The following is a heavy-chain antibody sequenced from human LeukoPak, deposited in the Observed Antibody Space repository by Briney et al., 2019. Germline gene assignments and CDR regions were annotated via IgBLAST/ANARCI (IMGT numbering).Heavy chain of an antibody. CDR2: INHSGST. CDR1: GGSFSGYY. V-gene: IGHV4-34*01. CDR3: ARDYCSSTSCYNWFDP. D-gene: IGHD2-2*01. Sequence: PSETLSLTCAVYGGSFSGYYWSWIRQPPGKGLEWIGEINHSGSTNYNPSLKSRVTISVDTSKNQFSLKLSSVTAADTAVYYCARDYCSSTSCYNWFDPWGQGTLVTVSS. J-gene: IGHJ5*02.